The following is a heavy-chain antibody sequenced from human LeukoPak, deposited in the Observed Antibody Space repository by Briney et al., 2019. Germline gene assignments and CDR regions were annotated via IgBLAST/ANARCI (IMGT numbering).Heavy chain of an antibody. V-gene: IGHV1-2*02. CDR1: GYTFTGYY. CDR2: INPNSGGT. J-gene: IGHJ5*02. Sequence: ASVKVSCKASGYTFTGYYMHWVRQAPGQGLEWMGWINPNSGGTNYAQKFQGRVTMTRDTSISTAYMELSRLRSDDTAVYYCAAIRATGYYGSTFDPWGQGTLVTVSS. CDR3: AAIRATGYYGSTFDP. D-gene: IGHD3-10*01.